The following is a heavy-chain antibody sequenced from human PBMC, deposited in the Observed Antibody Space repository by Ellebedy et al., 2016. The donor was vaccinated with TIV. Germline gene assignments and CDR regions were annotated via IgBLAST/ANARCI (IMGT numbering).Heavy chain of an antibody. CDR3: ASSSSWYSGSNY. CDR1: GGSISSGDYS. Sequence: SETLSLXXAVSGGSISSGDYSWSWIRQPPGKGLEWIGYIYHSGSTYYNPSLKSRVTISVDRSKNQFSLKLSSVTAADTAVYNCASSSSWYSGSNYWGQGTLVTVSS. CDR2: IYHSGST. J-gene: IGHJ4*02. D-gene: IGHD6-13*01. V-gene: IGHV4-30-2*01.